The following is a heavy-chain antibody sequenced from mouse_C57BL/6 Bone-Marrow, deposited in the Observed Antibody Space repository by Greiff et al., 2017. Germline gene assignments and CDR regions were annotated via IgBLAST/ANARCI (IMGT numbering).Heavy chain of an antibody. Sequence: VQLQQSGAELVRPGASVKLSCTASGFNIKDDYMHWVKQRPEQGLEWIGWIDPENGDTEYASKFQGKATITADTSSNTAYLPLSSLTSEDTAVYYCTTYSIYYDYDAWFAYWGQGTLVTVSA. CDR2: IDPENGDT. D-gene: IGHD2-4*01. J-gene: IGHJ3*01. CDR1: GFNIKDDY. V-gene: IGHV14-4*01. CDR3: TTYSIYYDYDAWFAY.